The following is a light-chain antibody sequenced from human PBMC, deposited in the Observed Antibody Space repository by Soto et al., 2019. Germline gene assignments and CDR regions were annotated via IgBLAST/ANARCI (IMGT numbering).Light chain of an antibody. V-gene: IGKV3-15*01. CDR2: GAS. CDR3: QQYNNWPRT. J-gene: IGKJ1*01. CDR1: QSVSTN. Sequence: EIVMTQSPVTLSVSPGERATLSCRASQSVSTNLAWYQRKPDQAPRLLIYGASTRATGIPARFSGSGSGTEFTLTISRLQSEDFAVYYCQQYNNWPRTFGLGTKVESK.